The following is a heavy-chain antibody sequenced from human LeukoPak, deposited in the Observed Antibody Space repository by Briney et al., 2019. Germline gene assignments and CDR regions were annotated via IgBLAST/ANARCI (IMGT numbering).Heavy chain of an antibody. CDR1: GGSISSGDYY. V-gene: IGHV4-30-4*01. CDR3: VRVHGDYEPFDY. D-gene: IGHD4-17*01. CDR2: IYYSGST. Sequence: SETLSLTCTVSGGSISSGDYYWSWIRQPPGKGLEWIGYIYYSGSTYYNPSLKSRVTISVDTSKNQFSLKLSSVTAADTAVYYCVRVHGDYEPFDYWGQGTLVTVSS. J-gene: IGHJ4*02.